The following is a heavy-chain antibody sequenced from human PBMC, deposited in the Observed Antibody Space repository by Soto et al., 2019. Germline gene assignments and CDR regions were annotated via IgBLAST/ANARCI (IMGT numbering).Heavy chain of an antibody. CDR3: ARGGGVGVAGSAAFDM. CDR2: INPATGAA. J-gene: IGHJ3*02. D-gene: IGHD3-3*01. Sequence: QLHLVQSGAVVKKPGASVTVSCSASGYPVTAYYMHWVRQAPGRGLEWMGGINPATGAAKYTQTYQGKSTMDREPSTRTVFMELSGLTSEDTAVFYCARGGGVGVAGSAAFDMWGQGTLVTVSS. CDR1: GYPVTAYY. V-gene: IGHV1-2*02.